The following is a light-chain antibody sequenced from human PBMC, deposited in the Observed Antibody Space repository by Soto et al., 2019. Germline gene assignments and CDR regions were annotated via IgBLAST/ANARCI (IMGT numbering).Light chain of an antibody. CDR3: QQYNNWPRT. CDR2: GAS. CDR1: QSVSSN. Sequence: EIVMTQSPATLSVSPGARATLSCRASQSVSSNLAWYQQKPGQAPRLFSYGASTRATGIPARFSGSGSGTEFTLTISSLKSEDFEVYYCQQYNNWPRTFGQGTKVDIK. V-gene: IGKV3-15*01. J-gene: IGKJ1*01.